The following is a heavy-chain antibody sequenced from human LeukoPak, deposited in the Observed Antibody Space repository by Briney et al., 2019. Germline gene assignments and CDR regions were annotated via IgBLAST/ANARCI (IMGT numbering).Heavy chain of an antibody. CDR2: IYYSGST. CDR1: GGSISSSSYY. J-gene: IGHJ4*02. V-gene: IGHV4-39*07. D-gene: IGHD6-19*01. Sequence: ASETLSLTCTVSGGSISSSSYYWGWIRQPPVKGLEWIGSIYYSGSTYYNPSLKSRVTISVDTSKNQFSLKLSSVTAADTAVYYCARVQHPTYSSGWAPYFDYWGQGTLVTVSS. CDR3: ARVQHPTYSSGWAPYFDY.